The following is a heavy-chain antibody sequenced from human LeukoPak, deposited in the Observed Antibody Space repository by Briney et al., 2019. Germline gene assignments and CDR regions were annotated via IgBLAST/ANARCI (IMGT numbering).Heavy chain of an antibody. V-gene: IGHV4-34*01. CDR1: GGSFSGYY. D-gene: IGHD6-13*01. J-gene: IGHJ6*03. Sequence: SETLSLTCAVYGGSFSGYYWSWIRQPPGKGLEWIGEINHSGSTNYNPSLKSRVTISVDTSKNQFSLKLSSVTAADTAVYYCAGGRSSSWPYYYYYYMDVWGKGTTVTVSS. CDR2: INHSGST. CDR3: AGGRSSSWPYYYYYYMDV.